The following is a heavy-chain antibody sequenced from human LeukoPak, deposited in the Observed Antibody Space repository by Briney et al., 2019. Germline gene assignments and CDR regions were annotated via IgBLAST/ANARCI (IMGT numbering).Heavy chain of an antibody. CDR1: GFSLTTSGVG. CDR3: AHRGFSGSYHFDY. J-gene: IGHJ4*02. D-gene: IGHD1-26*01. Sequence: SGPTLVNPTQTLTLTFTFSGFSLTTSGVGLGWIRQPPGKALEWLALIYWDDDIHYSPSLKSRLTITKNASKNQVVLTLINMDPVDTATYYCAHRGFSGSYHFDYWGQGALVTVSS. V-gene: IGHV2-5*02. CDR2: IYWDDDI.